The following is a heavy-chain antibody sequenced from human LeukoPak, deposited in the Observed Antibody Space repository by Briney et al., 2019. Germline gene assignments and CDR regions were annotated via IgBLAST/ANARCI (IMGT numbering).Heavy chain of an antibody. CDR3: ARSGSSTSCPRDY. J-gene: IGHJ4*02. V-gene: IGHV1-46*01. Sequence: ASVKVSCKASGYTFTNYYMHWVRQAPGQGLEWMGIINPSGSNTSYAQKFQGRVTMTRDTSTSTVYMELSSLRSEDTAEYYCARSGSSTSCPRDYWGQGTLVTVAS. D-gene: IGHD2-2*01. CDR2: INPSGSNT. CDR1: GYTFTNYY.